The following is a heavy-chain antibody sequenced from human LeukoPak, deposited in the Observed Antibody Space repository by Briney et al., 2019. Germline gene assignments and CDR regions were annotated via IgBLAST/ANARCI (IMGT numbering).Heavy chain of an antibody. CDR3: ARGRPVLQLLWGAFDI. Sequence: PGGSLRLSCAASGFIFSSYSMNWVRQAPGKGLEWASSISSSSSYIYYVDSVKGRFTISRDNAKNSLYLQMNSLRAEDTAVYYCARGRPVLQLLWGAFDIWGQGTMVTVSS. J-gene: IGHJ3*02. D-gene: IGHD1-7*01. CDR2: ISSSSSYI. CDR1: GFIFSSYS. V-gene: IGHV3-21*01.